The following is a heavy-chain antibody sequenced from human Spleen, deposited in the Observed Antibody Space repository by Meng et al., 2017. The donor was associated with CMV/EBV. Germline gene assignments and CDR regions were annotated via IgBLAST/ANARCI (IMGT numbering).Heavy chain of an antibody. CDR3: ASLGGRASPPNGFYYYGMDV. V-gene: IGHV3-23*01. CDR2: ISGSGGAT. D-gene: IGHD4-23*01. J-gene: IGHJ6*02. CDR1: GFTFSDYP. Sequence: GESLKISCGGSGFTFSDYPMSWVRQAPGKGLEWVSGISGSGGATYYADSVKGRFTISRDNSKKTLYLQMTSLRVEDTAEYYCASLGGRASPPNGFYYYGMDVWGRGTTVTVSS.